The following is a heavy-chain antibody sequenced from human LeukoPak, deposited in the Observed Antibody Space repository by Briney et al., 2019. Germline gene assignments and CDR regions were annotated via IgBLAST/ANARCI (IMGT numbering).Heavy chain of an antibody. Sequence: NPSETLSLTCTVSGGSISSSSYYWGWIRQPPGKGLEWIGSIYYSGSTYYNPSLKSRVTISVDTSKNQFSLKLSSVTAADTAVYYCARHGYDFWSGYYTYYFDYWGQGTLVTVSS. J-gene: IGHJ4*02. CDR1: GGSISSSSYY. D-gene: IGHD3-3*01. CDR2: IYYSGST. CDR3: ARHGYDFWSGYYTYYFDY. V-gene: IGHV4-39*01.